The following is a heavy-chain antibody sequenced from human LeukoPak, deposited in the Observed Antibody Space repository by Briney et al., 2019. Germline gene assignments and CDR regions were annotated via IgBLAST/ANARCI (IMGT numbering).Heavy chain of an antibody. J-gene: IGHJ4*02. D-gene: IGHD5-12*01. CDR2: INHSGST. V-gene: IGHV4-34*01. CDR3: ARKDGGGYADY. Sequence: SETLSLTCAVYGGSFSGYYWSWIRQPPGKGLEWIGEINHSGSTNYNPSLKSRVTISVDTSKNQFSLKLSSVTAADTAVYYCARKDGGGYADYWGQGTLVTVSS. CDR1: GGSFSGYY.